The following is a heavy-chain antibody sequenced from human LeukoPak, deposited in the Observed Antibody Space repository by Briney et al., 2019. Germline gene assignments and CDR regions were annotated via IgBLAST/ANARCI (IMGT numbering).Heavy chain of an antibody. CDR3: ARAAMDDILTGYPMPYYYYYYTDV. V-gene: IGHV1-8*03. CDR2: MNPNSGNT. CDR1: GYTFTSYD. J-gene: IGHJ6*03. Sequence: GASVKVSCKASGYTFTSYDINWVRQATGQGLEWMGWMNPNSGNTGYAQKFQGRVTITRNTSISTAYMELSSLRSEDTAVYYCARAAMDDILTGYPMPYYYYYYTDVWGKGTTVTVSS. D-gene: IGHD3-9*01.